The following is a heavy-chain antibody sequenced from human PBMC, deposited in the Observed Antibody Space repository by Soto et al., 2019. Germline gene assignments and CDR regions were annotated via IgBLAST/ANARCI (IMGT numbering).Heavy chain of an antibody. CDR1: GGSISSGGYY. Sequence: QVQLQESGPGLVKPSQTLSLTCTVSGGSISSGGYYWSWIRQPPGKGLEWIGYIYYRGSTYYNPSLKSRVTISGDTSKTQFSLKLNSVTAADPAVYYCARPRNAFSRAFDIWGQGTMVTVSS. CDR3: ARPRNAFSRAFDI. CDR2: IYYRGST. V-gene: IGHV4-31*03. J-gene: IGHJ3*02. D-gene: IGHD3-3*02.